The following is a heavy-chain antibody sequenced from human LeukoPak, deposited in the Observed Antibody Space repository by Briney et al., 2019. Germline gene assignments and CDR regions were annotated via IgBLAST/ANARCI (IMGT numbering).Heavy chain of an antibody. CDR1: GGSISSYY. CDR3: ARHSYDSSGYSGIGYYHYYMDV. Sequence: KPSETPSLTCTVSGGSISSYYWSWIRQPAGKGLEWIGRIYTSGSTNYNPSLKSRVTISVDTSKNQFSLKLSSVTAAHTAVYYCARHSYDSSGYSGIGYYHYYMDVWGKGTTVTVSS. D-gene: IGHD3-22*01. V-gene: IGHV4-4*07. J-gene: IGHJ6*03. CDR2: IYTSGST.